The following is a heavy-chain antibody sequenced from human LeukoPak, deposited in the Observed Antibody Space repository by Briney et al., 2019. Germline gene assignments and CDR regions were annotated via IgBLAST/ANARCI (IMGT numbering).Heavy chain of an antibody. CDR2: IKSKTDGGTT. D-gene: IGHD3-22*01. CDR3: TTGERGTRYYYDSSGYYPDY. CDR1: GFTFSNAW. V-gene: IGHV3-15*07. J-gene: IGHJ4*02. Sequence: GGSLRLSCAASGFTFSNAWMNWVRQAPGKGLEWVGRIKSKTDGGTTDYAAPVKGRFTISRDDSKNTLYLQMNSLKTEDTAVYYCTTGERGTRYYYDSSGYYPDYWGQGTLVTVSS.